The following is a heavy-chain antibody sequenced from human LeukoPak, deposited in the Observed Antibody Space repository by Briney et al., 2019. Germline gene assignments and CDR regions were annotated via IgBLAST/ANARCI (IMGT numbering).Heavy chain of an antibody. CDR3: ARVTQILTGNYYYYMDV. V-gene: IGHV4-4*07. Sequence: SETLSLTCTVSGGSISSYYWSWIRQPAGKGLEWIGRIYTSGSTNYNPSLKSRVTMSVDTSKNQFSLKLSSVTAADTAVYYCARVTQILTGNYYYYMDVWGKGTTVTISS. CDR2: IYTSGST. D-gene: IGHD3-9*01. J-gene: IGHJ6*03. CDR1: GGSISSYY.